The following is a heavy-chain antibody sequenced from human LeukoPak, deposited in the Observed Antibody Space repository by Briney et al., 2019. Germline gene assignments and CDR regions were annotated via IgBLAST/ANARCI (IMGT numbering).Heavy chain of an antibody. Sequence: ASVKVSCKASGYTFTGCYMHWVRQAPGQGLEWMGWINPNSGGTKFAQKFQGRVTMTRDTSINTAYMELSRLTYDDTAVYYCAGLPRYNWNEPLDYWGQGTLVTVSS. CDR1: GYTFTGCY. J-gene: IGHJ4*02. CDR3: AGLPRYNWNEPLDY. CDR2: INPNSGGT. V-gene: IGHV1-2*02. D-gene: IGHD1-20*01.